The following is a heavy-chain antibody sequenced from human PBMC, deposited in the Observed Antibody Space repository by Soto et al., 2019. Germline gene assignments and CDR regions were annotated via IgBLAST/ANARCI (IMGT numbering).Heavy chain of an antibody. CDR3: ATQGRYYDFLRGRIDYYYYCGMDV. CDR2: IIPIFGEA. V-gene: IGHV1-69*01. J-gene: IGHJ6*04. D-gene: IGHD3-3*01. Sequence: QVQLVQSGAEVKKPGSSVKVSCKASGGTFSSYAISWVRQAPGQGLEWMGGIIPIFGEANNAQKFQGRVTITADETTSTGYRDLSRLRSEDAAVYYCATQGRYYDFLRGRIDYYYYCGMDVWGRGTTVTVSS. CDR1: GGTFSSYA.